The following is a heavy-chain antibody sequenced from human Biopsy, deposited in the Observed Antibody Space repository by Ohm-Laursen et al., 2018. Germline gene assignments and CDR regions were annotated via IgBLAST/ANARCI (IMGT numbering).Heavy chain of an antibody. D-gene: IGHD3-16*01. Sequence: SDTLSLTCAVSGGSISGYYWSWIRQPPGKGLEWIGYIYNSGSTNYNPSLKSRVTISVAVDTSKSQFSLRLSSVTAADTAMYYCARGEAGVYDALDIWGQGTMVIVSS. J-gene: IGHJ3*02. CDR2: IYNSGST. CDR1: GGSISGYY. CDR3: ARGEAGVYDALDI. V-gene: IGHV4-59*07.